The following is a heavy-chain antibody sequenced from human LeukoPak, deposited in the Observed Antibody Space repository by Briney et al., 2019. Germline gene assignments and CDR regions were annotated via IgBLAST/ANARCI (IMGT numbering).Heavy chain of an antibody. J-gene: IGHJ4*02. V-gene: IGHV4-4*07. CDR3: ARDSRDRAFDY. CDR2: ISTNGNT. CDR1: GGSMSSFY. Sequence: SETLSLTCPVSGGSMSSFYWSWIRQPAGKGLEWIGRISTNGNTNYSPSLKSRVPMSIDTPRNHFSLNLTSVTAADSAVYYCARDSRDRAFDYWGQGTLVTVSS. D-gene: IGHD5-18*01.